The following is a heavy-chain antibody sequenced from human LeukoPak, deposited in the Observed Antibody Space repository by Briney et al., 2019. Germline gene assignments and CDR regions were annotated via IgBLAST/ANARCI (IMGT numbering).Heavy chain of an antibody. CDR2: IYHSGST. D-gene: IGHD6-13*01. CDR1: GGSISSGGYY. J-gene: IGHJ5*02. V-gene: IGHV4-30-2*01. CDR3: ARDRGSSSFWFDP. Sequence: SETLSLTCTVSGGSISSGGYYWSWIRQPPGKGLEWIGYIYHSGSTYYNPSLKSRVTISVDRSKNQFSLKLSSVTAADTAVYYCARDRGSSSFWFDPWGQGTLVTVSS.